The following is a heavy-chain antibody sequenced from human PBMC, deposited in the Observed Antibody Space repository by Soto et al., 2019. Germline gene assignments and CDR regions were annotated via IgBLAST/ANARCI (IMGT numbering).Heavy chain of an antibody. CDR2: IYYDGSQK. V-gene: IGHV3-30*04. CDR1: GFTFSSYT. CDR3: TRGGGNQLGDCYDN. D-gene: IGHD2-21*02. Sequence: QVQLVESGGGVVQPGRSMRLSCAASGFTFSSYTMHWVRQAPGKELEWVALIYYDGSQKYYADSVKGRFTISRDNSKKMMNLDMNSLRTEDTAVYYCTRGGGNQLGDCYDNWGQGTLVTVSS. J-gene: IGHJ4*02.